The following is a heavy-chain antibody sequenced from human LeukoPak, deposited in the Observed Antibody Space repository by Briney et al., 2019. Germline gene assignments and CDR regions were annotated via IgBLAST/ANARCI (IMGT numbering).Heavy chain of an antibody. CDR1: GFTFDDYA. CDR2: ISWNSGSI. D-gene: IGHD2-15*01. J-gene: IGHJ5*02. Sequence: PGGSLRLSCAASGFTFDDYAMHWVRQAPGKGLEWVSGISWNSGSIGYADSVKGRFTISRDNSKNTLYLQMNSLRAEDTAVYYCAKDQSLIVVVVAATPANWFDPWGQGTLVTVSS. V-gene: IGHV3-9*01. CDR3: AKDQSLIVVVVAATPANWFDP.